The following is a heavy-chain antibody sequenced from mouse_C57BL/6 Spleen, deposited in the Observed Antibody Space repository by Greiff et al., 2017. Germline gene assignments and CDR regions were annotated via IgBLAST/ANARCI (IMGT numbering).Heavy chain of an antibody. CDR3: ARALLPYPLFAY. Sequence: QVQLKQSGAELVRPGTSVKVSCKASGYAFTNYLIEWVKQRPGQGLEWIGVINPGSGGTNYNEKFKGKATLTADKSSSTAYMQLSSLTSEDSAVYFCARALLPYPLFAYWGQGTLVTVSA. J-gene: IGHJ3*01. V-gene: IGHV1-54*01. CDR2: INPGSGGT. CDR1: GYAFTNYL. D-gene: IGHD2-1*01.